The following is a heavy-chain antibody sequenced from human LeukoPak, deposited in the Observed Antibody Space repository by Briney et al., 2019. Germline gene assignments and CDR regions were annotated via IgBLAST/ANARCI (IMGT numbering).Heavy chain of an antibody. V-gene: IGHV3-23*01. CDR2: ISGSGGST. Sequence: PGGSLRLSCAASGFTFSSYAMSWVRQAPGKGLEWVSAISGSGGSTYYADSVKGRFTISRDNSKNTLYLQMNSLRAEDTAVYYCAKGGLTLFGVVTLSPFDYWGQGTLVTVSS. D-gene: IGHD3-3*01. CDR3: AKGGLTLFGVVTLSPFDY. J-gene: IGHJ4*02. CDR1: GFTFSSYA.